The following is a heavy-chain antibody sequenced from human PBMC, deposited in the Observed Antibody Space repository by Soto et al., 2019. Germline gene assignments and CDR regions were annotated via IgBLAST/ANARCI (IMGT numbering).Heavy chain of an antibody. CDR3: ARDIPADDAFDI. CDR1: GGSISSYQ. J-gene: IGHJ3*02. Sequence: QVQLQESGPGLVKPSETLSLTCTVSGGSISSYQWSWIRQPPGKGLEWIGYSYSSGSTNYNPSLKSRLTISVDTSKNQFSLRLNSVTAADTAVYYCARDIPADDAFDIWGQGTMVTVSS. CDR2: SYSSGST. V-gene: IGHV4-59*01.